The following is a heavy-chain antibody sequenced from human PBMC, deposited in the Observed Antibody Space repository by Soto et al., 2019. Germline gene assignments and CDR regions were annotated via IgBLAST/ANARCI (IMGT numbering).Heavy chain of an antibody. V-gene: IGHV4-31*02. J-gene: IGHJ6*02. Sequence: SSETLSLTCTVSGGSISSGGYYWSWIRQHPGKGLEWIGYIYYSGSTYYNPSLKSRVTISVDTSKNQFSLKLSSVTAADTAVYYCAGSYGGYLDYYYGMDVWGQGTTVTVSS. CDR1: GGSISSGGYY. CDR2: IYYSGST. CDR3: AGSYGGYLDYYYGMDV. D-gene: IGHD4-17*01.